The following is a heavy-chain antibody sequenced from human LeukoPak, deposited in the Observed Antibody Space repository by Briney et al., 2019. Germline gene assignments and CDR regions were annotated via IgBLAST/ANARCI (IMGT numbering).Heavy chain of an antibody. CDR1: GFTFSSYA. Sequence: GGSLRLSCAASGFTFSSYAMHWVRQAPGKGLEWVEVISYDGSNKYYADSVKGRFTISRDNSKNTLYLQMNSLRAEDTAVYYCARASASVDYGDYVDYWGQGTLVTVSS. V-gene: IGHV3-30-3*01. D-gene: IGHD4-17*01. CDR3: ARASASVDYGDYVDY. CDR2: ISYDGSNK. J-gene: IGHJ4*02.